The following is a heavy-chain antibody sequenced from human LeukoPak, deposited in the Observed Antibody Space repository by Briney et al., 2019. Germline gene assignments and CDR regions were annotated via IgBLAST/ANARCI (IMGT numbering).Heavy chain of an antibody. J-gene: IGHJ3*02. V-gene: IGHV5-51*01. Sequence: GESLKISCKGSGYSFTSYWIGWVRQMPGKGLEWMGIIYPGDSDTRYSPSFQGQVTISADKSISTAYLQWSSLKASDTAMYYCARGLDDFLTGYRNDAFDIWGQGTMVTVSS. D-gene: IGHD3-9*01. CDR2: IYPGDSDT. CDR1: GYSFTSYW. CDR3: ARGLDDFLTGYRNDAFDI.